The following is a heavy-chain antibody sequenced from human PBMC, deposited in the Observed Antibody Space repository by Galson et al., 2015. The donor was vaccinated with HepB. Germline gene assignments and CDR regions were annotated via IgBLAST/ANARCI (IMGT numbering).Heavy chain of an antibody. V-gene: IGHV3-33*01. CDR2: IWYDGSNK. Sequence: SLRLSCAASGFTFGSYGMHWVRQAPGKGLEWVAVIWYDGSNKYYADSVKGRFTISKDNSKNTLYLQMNSLRAEDTAVYYCARDSVPTVTTSDFDYWGQGTLVTVSS. D-gene: IGHD4-17*01. CDR1: GFTFGSYG. CDR3: ARDSVPTVTTSDFDY. J-gene: IGHJ4*02.